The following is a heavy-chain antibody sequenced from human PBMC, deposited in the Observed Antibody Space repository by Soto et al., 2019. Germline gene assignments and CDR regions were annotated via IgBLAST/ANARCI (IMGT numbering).Heavy chain of an antibody. CDR2: IYYSGST. CDR1: GGSISSYY. Sequence: SETLSLTCTVSGGSISSYYWSWIRQPPGKGLEWIGYIYYSGSTNYNPSLKSRVTISVDTSKNQFSLKLSSVTAADTAVYYCAREAGTAMVNYYYGMDVWGQGTTVT. J-gene: IGHJ6*02. V-gene: IGHV4-59*01. CDR3: AREAGTAMVNYYYGMDV. D-gene: IGHD5-18*01.